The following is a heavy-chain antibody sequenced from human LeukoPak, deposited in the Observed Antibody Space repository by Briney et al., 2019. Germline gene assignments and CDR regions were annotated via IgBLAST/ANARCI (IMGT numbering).Heavy chain of an antibody. V-gene: IGHV3-7*01. J-gene: IGHJ4*02. D-gene: IGHD4-17*01. Sequence: GGSLRLSCAASGFTFGSYWMSWVRQAPGKGLEWVANIKQDGSEKYYVDSVKGRFTISRDNAKNSLYLQMNSLRAEDTAVYYCASAYYGDYEGFANLNFWGQGTLVTVSS. CDR1: GFTFGSYW. CDR2: IKQDGSEK. CDR3: ASAYYGDYEGFANLNF.